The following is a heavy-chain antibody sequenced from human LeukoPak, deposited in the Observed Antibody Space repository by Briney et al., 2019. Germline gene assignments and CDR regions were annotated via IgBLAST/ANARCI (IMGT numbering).Heavy chain of an antibody. J-gene: IGHJ4*02. CDR3: ASRQELAPYYFDY. Sequence: SETLSLTCTVSGGSISSGSYYWAWIRQPPGKGLEWIGSIYYSGSTYYNPSLKSRVTISVDTSKNQFSLKLSSVTAADTAVYYCASRQELAPYYFDYWGQGTLVTVSS. V-gene: IGHV4-39*01. CDR2: IYYSGST. D-gene: IGHD6-13*01. CDR1: GGSISSGSYY.